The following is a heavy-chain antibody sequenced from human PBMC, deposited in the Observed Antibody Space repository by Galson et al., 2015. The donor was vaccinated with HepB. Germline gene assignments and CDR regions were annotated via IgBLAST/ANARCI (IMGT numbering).Heavy chain of an antibody. CDR2: ISWDGGST. V-gene: IGHV3-43D*03. J-gene: IGHJ4*02. Sequence: SLRLSCAASGFTFDDYAMHWVRQAPGKGLEWVSLISWDGGSTYYADSVKGRFTISRDNSKNSLYLQMNSLRAEDTALYYCAKDNSIAAAGTGNVGWGYWGQGTLGTVSS. D-gene: IGHD6-13*01. CDR3: AKDNSIAAAGTGNVGWGY. CDR1: GFTFDDYA.